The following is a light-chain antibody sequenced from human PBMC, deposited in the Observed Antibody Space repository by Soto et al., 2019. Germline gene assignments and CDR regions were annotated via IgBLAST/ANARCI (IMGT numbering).Light chain of an antibody. Sequence: QSVLTQPPSASGTPGQSVTISCSGSSSNIGSNYVYWYQQLPGTAPKLLIYGSNQRPSGVPDRFSGSKSGTSASLAISGLRSEDEADYYCAAWDDSLSGVVFGGGTKLTVL. CDR1: SSNIGSNY. J-gene: IGLJ2*01. CDR3: AAWDDSLSGVV. V-gene: IGLV1-47*01. CDR2: GSN.